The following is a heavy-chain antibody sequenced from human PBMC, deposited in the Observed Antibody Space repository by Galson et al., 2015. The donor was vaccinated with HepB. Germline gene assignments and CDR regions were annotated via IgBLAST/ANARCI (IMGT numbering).Heavy chain of an antibody. D-gene: IGHD4-17*01. V-gene: IGHV1-18*01. J-gene: IGHJ5*02. CDR1: GYTFTSYG. CDR2: ISAYNGNT. CDR3: ARTFADGDYPNWFDP. Sequence: SVKVSCKASGYTFTSYGISWVRQAPGQGLEWMGWISAYNGNTNYAQNLQGRVTMTTDTSTSTAYMELRSLRSDDTAVYYCARTFADGDYPNWFDPWGQGTLVTVSS.